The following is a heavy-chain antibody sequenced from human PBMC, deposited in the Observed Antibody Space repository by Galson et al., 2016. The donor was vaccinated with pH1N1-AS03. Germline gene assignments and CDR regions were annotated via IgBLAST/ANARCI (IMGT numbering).Heavy chain of an antibody. V-gene: IGHV3-30*03. D-gene: IGHD3-22*01. CDR3: ARDAPPPGDSDSSGIFDH. CDR1: GFTFSIYG. Sequence: SLRLSCAASGFTFSIYGIHWVRQAPGKGLEWVAVVSYDGNNKYYADSVKGRFTISRDNSNTRLYLKMNSLRSEDTAVYYCARDAPPPGDSDSSGIFDHWGQGTLVTVSS. CDR2: VSYDGNNK. J-gene: IGHJ4*02.